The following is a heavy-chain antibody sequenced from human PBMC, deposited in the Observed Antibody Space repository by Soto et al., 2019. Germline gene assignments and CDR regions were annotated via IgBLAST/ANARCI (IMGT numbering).Heavy chain of an antibody. CDR2: INPNSGGT. CDR1: GYTFTGYY. CDR3: ARANDLSYYYGMEV. D-gene: IGHD3-3*01. J-gene: IGHJ6*02. V-gene: IGHV1-2*04. Sequence: ASVKVSCKASGYTFTGYYMHWVRQAPGQGLEWMGWINPNSGGTNYAQKFQGWVTMTRDTSISTAYMELSRLRSDDTAVYYCARANDLSYYYGMEVWGQGTTVTVSS.